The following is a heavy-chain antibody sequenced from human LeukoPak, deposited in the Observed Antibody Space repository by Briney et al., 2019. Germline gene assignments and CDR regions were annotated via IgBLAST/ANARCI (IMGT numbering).Heavy chain of an antibody. V-gene: IGHV1-2*02. D-gene: IGHD5-18*01. CDR3: ASGYRFRN. CDR2: INPNRGGT. CDR1: GGTFRSFA. Sequence: GASVKVSYKASGGTFRSFAISWVRQAPGQGLEWMGWINPNRGGTDYAQKFQGRVTMTRDTSISTAYMELSRLRYDDTAVYYCASGYRFRNWGQGTLVTVSS. J-gene: IGHJ4*02.